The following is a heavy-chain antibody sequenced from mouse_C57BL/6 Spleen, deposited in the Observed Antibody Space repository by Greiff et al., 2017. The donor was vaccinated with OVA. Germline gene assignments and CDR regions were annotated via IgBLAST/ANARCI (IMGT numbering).Heavy chain of an antibody. CDR2: ISDGGSYT. CDR1: GFTFSSYA. CDR3: ARDQGYYGSSNYFDY. D-gene: IGHD1-1*01. J-gene: IGHJ2*01. V-gene: IGHV5-4*01. Sequence: EVKVEESGGGLVKPGGSLKLSCAASGFTFSSYAMSWVRQTPEKRLEWVATISDGGSYTYYPDNVKGRFTISRDNAKNNLYLQMSHLKSEDTAMYYCARDQGYYGSSNYFDYWGQGTTLTVSS.